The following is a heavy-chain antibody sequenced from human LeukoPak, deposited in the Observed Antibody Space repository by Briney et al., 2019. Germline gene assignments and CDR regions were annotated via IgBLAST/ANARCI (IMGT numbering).Heavy chain of an antibody. CDR1: GFTFSTYA. D-gene: IGHD1-20*01. CDR2: ISGSGDST. Sequence: GGSLRLSCAASGFTFSTYAMTWVRQAPGKGLEWVSAISGSGDSTHYADSVKGRFTISRDNSKNTLYLQMNSLRAEDTAVYYCAKVISGVDMSHDYWGQGALVTVSS. CDR3: AKVISGVDMSHDY. J-gene: IGHJ4*02. V-gene: IGHV3-23*01.